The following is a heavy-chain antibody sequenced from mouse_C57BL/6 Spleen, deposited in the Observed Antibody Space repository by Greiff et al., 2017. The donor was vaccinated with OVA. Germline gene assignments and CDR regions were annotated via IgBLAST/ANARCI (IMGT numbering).Heavy chain of an antibody. CDR2: INPGSGGT. Sequence: QVQLQQSGAELVRPGTSVKVSCKASGYAFTNYLIEWVKQRPGQGLEWIGVINPGSGGTNYNEKFKGKATLTADKSSSTAYMQLSSLTSEDSAVYFCVRSGRYGSSYDFDYWGQGTTLTVSS. CDR1: GYAFTNYL. CDR3: VRSGRYGSSYDFDY. D-gene: IGHD1-1*01. J-gene: IGHJ2*01. V-gene: IGHV1-54*01.